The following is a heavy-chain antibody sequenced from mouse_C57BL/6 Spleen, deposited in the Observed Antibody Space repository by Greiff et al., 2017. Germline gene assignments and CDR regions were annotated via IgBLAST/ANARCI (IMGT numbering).Heavy chain of an antibody. CDR1: GFTFSSYA. CDR2: ISDGGSYT. CDR3: ARDPATGDFDV. J-gene: IGHJ1*03. D-gene: IGHD6-1*01. V-gene: IGHV5-4*01. Sequence: EVKLVESGGGLVKPGGSLKLSCAASGFTFSSYAMSWVRQTPEKRLEWVATISDGGSYTYYPDNLKGRFTISSNNAKYNLYLQMSHLNSEDTAMYYGARDPATGDFDVWGTGTTGTGSS.